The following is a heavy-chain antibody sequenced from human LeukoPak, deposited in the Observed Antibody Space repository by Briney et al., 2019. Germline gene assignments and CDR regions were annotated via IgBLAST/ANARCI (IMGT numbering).Heavy chain of an antibody. J-gene: IGHJ3*02. D-gene: IGHD2-15*01. CDR1: GYTFTGYY. CDR3: ARVASHCSGGSCYSFDAFDI. CDR2: INPNSGGT. Sequence: GASEKVSCKASGYTFTGYYMHWVRQAPGQGLEWMGWINPNSGGTNYAQQFQGWVTMTRDTSISTAYMELSRLRSDDTAVYYCARVASHCSGGSCYSFDAFDIWGQGTMVTVSS. V-gene: IGHV1-2*04.